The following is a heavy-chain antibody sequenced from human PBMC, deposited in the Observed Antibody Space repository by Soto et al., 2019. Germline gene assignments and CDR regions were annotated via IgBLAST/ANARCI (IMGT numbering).Heavy chain of an antibody. CDR1: GGSISNSY. Sequence: SETLSLTCTVSGGSISNSYWSWIRQSPVRGLEWIGYIYSSGSTNYNPSLESRVTISVDTSKDQFSLKLSSVTAADTAVYYCASRKSSPYFDYWGQGTLVTVSS. CDR3: ASRKSSPYFDY. V-gene: IGHV4-59*08. D-gene: IGHD3-10*01. CDR2: IYSSGST. J-gene: IGHJ4*02.